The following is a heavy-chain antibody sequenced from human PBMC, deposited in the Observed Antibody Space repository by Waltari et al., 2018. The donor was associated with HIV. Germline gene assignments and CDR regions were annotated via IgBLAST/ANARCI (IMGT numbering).Heavy chain of an antibody. CDR2: IYYSGST. V-gene: IGHV4-39*07. CDR1: GGSISSSSYY. CDR3: ARDRGEWCFDY. D-gene: IGHD2-15*01. J-gene: IGHJ4*02. Sequence: QLQLQESGPGLVKPSETLSLTCTVSGGSISSSSYYWGWIRQPPGKGLEWIGSIYYSGSTYYNPSLKSRVTISVDTSKNQFSLKLSSVTAADTAVYYCARDRGEWCFDYWGQGTLVTVSS.